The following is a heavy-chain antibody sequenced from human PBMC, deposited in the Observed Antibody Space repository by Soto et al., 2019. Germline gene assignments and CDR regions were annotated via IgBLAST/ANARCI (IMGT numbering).Heavy chain of an antibody. Sequence: QVQLVESGGGVVQHGRSLRLSCAASGFTFSSYGMHWVRQAPGKGLEWVAVVWYDGSNKYYADSVKGRFTISRDNSKNTLYLQMNSLRAEDTAVYYCARDYGSFAYWGQGTLVTVSA. CDR2: VWYDGSNK. D-gene: IGHD4-17*01. CDR1: GFTFSSYG. V-gene: IGHV3-33*01. CDR3: ARDYGSFAY. J-gene: IGHJ4*02.